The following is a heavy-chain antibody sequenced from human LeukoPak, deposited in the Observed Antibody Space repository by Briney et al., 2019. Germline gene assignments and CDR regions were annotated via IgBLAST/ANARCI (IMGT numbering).Heavy chain of an antibody. CDR1: GFTFSSYG. J-gene: IGHJ4*02. V-gene: IGHV3-30*02. D-gene: IGHD4-17*01. CDR3: ARMTTVTTAFDY. CDR2: IRYDGSNK. Sequence: GGSLRLSCAASGFTFSSYGMHWVRQAPGKGLEWVAFIRYDGSNKYYADSVKGRFTISRDNSKNTLYLQMGSLRAEDMAVYYCARMTTVTTAFDYWGQGTLVTVSS.